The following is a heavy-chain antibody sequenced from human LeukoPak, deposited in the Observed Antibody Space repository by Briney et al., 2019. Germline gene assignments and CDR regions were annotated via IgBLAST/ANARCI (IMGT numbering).Heavy chain of an antibody. CDR3: ARAQYYFDY. V-gene: IGHV4-59*06. D-gene: IGHD5-24*01. Sequence: SETLSLTCTVSGGSISSYYWSWIRQPPGKGLEWIGYIYYSGSTYYNPSLKSRVTISVDTSKNQFSLKLSSVTAADTAVYYCARAQYYFDYWGQGTLVTVSS. CDR1: GGSISSYY. CDR2: IYYSGST. J-gene: IGHJ4*02.